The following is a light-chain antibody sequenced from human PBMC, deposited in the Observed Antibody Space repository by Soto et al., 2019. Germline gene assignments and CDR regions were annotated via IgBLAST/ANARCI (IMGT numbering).Light chain of an antibody. CDR1: QSVSSSY. V-gene: IGKV3-20*01. Sequence: EIVLTQSPGTLSLSPGERATLSCRASQSVSSSYLAWYQQKPGQPPRLLIYGASSRATGIPDGFSGSGSGTDFTLTITRLESEDFAVYYCQHYRTSFGGGTKVEIK. CDR3: QHYRTS. CDR2: GAS. J-gene: IGKJ4*01.